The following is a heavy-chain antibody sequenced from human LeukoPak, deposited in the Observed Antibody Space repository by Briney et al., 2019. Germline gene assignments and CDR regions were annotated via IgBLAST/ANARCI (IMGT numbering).Heavy chain of an antibody. J-gene: IGHJ4*02. D-gene: IGHD2-2*02. CDR3: ARIAVVPAAISAYFDY. V-gene: IGHV3-11*01. Sequence: TGGSLRLSCAASGFTFSDYYMSWIRQAPGKGLEWVSYISSSGSTIYYADSVKGRFTISRDNAKNSLYLRMNSLRAEDTAVYYCARIAVVPAAISAYFDYWGQGTLVTVSS. CDR2: ISSSGSTI. CDR1: GFTFSDYY.